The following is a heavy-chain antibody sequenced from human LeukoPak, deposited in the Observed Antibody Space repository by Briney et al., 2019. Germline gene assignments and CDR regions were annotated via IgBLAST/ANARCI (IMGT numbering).Heavy chain of an antibody. J-gene: IGHJ5*02. V-gene: IGHV3-30*02. CDR3: AKERKIFGMVHWFDP. CDR2: IRYDGSNK. Sequence: GGSLRLSCAASGFTFSSYGMHWVRQAPGKGLEWVAFIRYDGSNKYYADSVKGRFTISRDNSKNTLYLQMNSLRAEDRAGYYCAKERKIFGMVHWFDPRGQGTLVNGFS. D-gene: IGHD3-3*01. CDR1: GFTFSSYG.